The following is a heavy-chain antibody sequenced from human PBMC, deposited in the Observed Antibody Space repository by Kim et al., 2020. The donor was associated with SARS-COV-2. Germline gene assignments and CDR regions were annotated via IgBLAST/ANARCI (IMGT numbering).Heavy chain of an antibody. CDR3: ATDSKTDMYRSSWAKSDAFDI. CDR1: GGTFSKYA. D-gene: IGHD6-13*01. J-gene: IGHJ3*02. CDR2: IIPIYGTP. Sequence: SVKVSCKSSGGTFSKYAISWVRQAPGQGLEWLGAIIPIYGTPHYSQNFRGSVTISADEATSTAYVEMRSLTYEDTAVYYCATDSKTDMYRSSWAKSDAFDIWGQGTLVTVSS. V-gene: IGHV1-69*13.